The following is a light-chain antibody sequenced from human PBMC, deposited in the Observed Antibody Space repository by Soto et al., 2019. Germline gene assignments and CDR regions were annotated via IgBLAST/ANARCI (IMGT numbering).Light chain of an antibody. CDR1: SSDVGGYNY. V-gene: IGLV2-14*01. J-gene: IGLJ1*01. CDR2: DVS. CDR3: SSYTSSSTFGV. Sequence: QSVLTQPASVSGSPGQSITISCTGTSSDVGGYNYVSWYQQHPSKAPKLMIYDVSNRPSGVSNRFSGSKSGNTASLTISGLQAEDEADYYCSSYTSSSTFGVFGTGTKVTVL.